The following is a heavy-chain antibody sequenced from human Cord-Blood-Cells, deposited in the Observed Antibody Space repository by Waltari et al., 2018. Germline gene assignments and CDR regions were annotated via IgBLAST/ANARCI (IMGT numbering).Heavy chain of an antibody. D-gene: IGHD2-2*01. CDR3: AREGPAATTFFDY. J-gene: IGHJ4*02. CDR1: GGSFSGHC. CDR2: INHSGST. V-gene: IGHV4-34*01. Sequence: QVQLHQRGPGRLRPSDHLTLTFAVDGGSFSGHCCSWIRQPPAKGLEWLGEINHSGSTNYNPSLKSRVTISVDTAKNQFSLKLSSVTAADTAVYYCAREGPAATTFFDYWGKGTLVTVSS.